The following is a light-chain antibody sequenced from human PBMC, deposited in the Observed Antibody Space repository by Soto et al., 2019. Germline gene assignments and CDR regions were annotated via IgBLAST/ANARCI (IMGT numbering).Light chain of an antibody. Sequence: QSALTQPASVSGSPGQSTTISCTGNNSDVGRYNLVSWYQQHPGKAPKLMIYEGSKRPSGVSTRFSGSKSGNTASLTISGLQAEDEADYYCCSYASSSTYVFGTGTKVTVL. CDR1: NSDVGRYNL. CDR2: EGS. CDR3: CSYASSSTYV. V-gene: IGLV2-23*01. J-gene: IGLJ1*01.